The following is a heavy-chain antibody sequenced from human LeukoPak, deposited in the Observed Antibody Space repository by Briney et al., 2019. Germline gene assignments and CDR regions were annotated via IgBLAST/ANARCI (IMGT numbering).Heavy chain of an antibody. J-gene: IGHJ6*03. Sequence: PSETLSLTCIVSAYSISSGYYWGWIRQPPGKGLEWIGSIYHSESTYYNPSLKSRVTISIDTSKNQFSLKLSSVTAADTAAYYCARRRRNYYYYMDVWGKGPRSPSP. CDR3: ARRRRNYYYYMDV. CDR1: AYSISSGYY. CDR2: IYHSEST. V-gene: IGHV4-38-2*02.